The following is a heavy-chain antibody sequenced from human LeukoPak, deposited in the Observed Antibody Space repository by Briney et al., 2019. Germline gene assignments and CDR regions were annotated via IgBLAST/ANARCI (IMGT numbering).Heavy chain of an antibody. J-gene: IGHJ6*02. D-gene: IGHD6-6*01. CDR3: ARRPYYYGMDV. Sequence: SETLSLTCALYGGSFSGYYWSWIRQPPGKGLEWIGEINNSGSTNYNPSLKSRVTISVDTSKNQFSLKLSSVTAADTAVYYCARRPYYYGMDVWGQGTTVTVSS. CDR1: GGSFSGYY. V-gene: IGHV4-34*01. CDR2: INNSGST.